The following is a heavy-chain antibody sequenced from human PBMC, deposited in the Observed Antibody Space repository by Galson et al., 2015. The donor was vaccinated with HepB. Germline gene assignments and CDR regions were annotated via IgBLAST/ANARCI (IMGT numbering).Heavy chain of an antibody. CDR2: ISLSCSHI. Sequence: SLRISCGASGLTFSTYGMNWVRQAPGKGLEWVSSISLSCSHIYYADSVKGRFTISRDNAKNSLYLQVNRPRADDTAVYYCARVISFPPKFYGMDVWGQGTTVTVSS. J-gene: IGHJ6*02. CDR1: GLTFSTYG. V-gene: IGHV3-21*01. CDR3: ARVISFPPKFYGMDV. D-gene: IGHD3-16*02.